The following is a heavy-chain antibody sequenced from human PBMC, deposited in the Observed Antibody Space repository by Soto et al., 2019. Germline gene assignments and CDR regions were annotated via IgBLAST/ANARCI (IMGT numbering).Heavy chain of an antibody. CDR1: GFTFTTYG. J-gene: IGHJ5*02. CDR2: IWSVGSNR. Sequence: QVQLVESGGGVVQPGRSLRLSCAASGFTFTTYGFHWVRQAPGKGLEWVALIWSVGSNRYYADSVKGRFTISRDNFKNTLYLQLNSLRAEDTDVYYCAREGNEGGFDPWGQGTLVTVSS. CDR3: AREGNEGGFDP. D-gene: IGHD1-1*01. V-gene: IGHV3-33*01.